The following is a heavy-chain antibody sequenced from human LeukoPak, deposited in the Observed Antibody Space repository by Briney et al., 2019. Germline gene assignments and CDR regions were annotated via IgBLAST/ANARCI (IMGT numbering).Heavy chain of an antibody. D-gene: IGHD3-22*01. J-gene: IGHJ4*02. CDR1: GGSISSYY. CDR2: IYYSGST. Sequence: SETLSLTCTVSGGSISSYYWSWIRQPPGEGLEWIGYIYYSGSTNYNPSLKSRVTISVDTSKNQFSLKLSSVTAADTAVYYCARKQSSGYYVKRKRFDYWGQGTLVTVSS. CDR3: ARKQSSGYYVKRKRFDY. V-gene: IGHV4-59*01.